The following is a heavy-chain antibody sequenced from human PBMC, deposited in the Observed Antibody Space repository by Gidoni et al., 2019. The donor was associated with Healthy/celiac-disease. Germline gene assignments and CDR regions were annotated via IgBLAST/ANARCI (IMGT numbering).Heavy chain of an antibody. Sequence: QVTLKESGPVLVPPTETLTLTCTVSGFSHSNASMGVRWIRQPPGKALEWLAHIFSNDEKAYSTSLKSRLTSSKDTSKSQVVLTMTNMDPVDTATYYCARIPEQWLAADYWGQGTLVTVSA. J-gene: IGHJ4*02. CDR3: ARIPEQWLAADY. CDR1: GFSHSNASMG. D-gene: IGHD6-19*01. CDR2: IFSNDEK. V-gene: IGHV2-26*01.